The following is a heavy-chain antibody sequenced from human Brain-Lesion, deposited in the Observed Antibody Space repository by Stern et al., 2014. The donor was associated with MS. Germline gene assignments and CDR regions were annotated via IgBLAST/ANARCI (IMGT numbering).Heavy chain of an antibody. V-gene: IGHV3-74*02. D-gene: IGHD3-10*01. Sequence: EVQLVESGGGLVQPGGSLRLSCAASGFTFSNYCIHWVRQAPGQGLVWVSRVNNDGRRTSYADSVKGRFTMSRDNAKNTLYLQMNSLRVEDTAIYYCARGERWFDSWGQGTLVTVSS. J-gene: IGHJ5*01. CDR1: GFTFSNYC. CDR3: ARGERWFDS. CDR2: VNNDGRRT.